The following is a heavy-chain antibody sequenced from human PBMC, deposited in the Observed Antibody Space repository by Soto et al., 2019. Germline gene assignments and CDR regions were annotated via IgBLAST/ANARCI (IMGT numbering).Heavy chain of an antibody. V-gene: IGHV4-39*01. D-gene: IGHD6-19*01. CDR1: GGSISSSSYY. Sequence: QLQLQESGPGLVKPSETLSLTCTVSGGSISSSSYYWGWIRQPPGKGLEWIGSIYYSGSTYYNPSLKSRVTISVDTSKNQFSLKLSSVTAADTAVYYCARRGIAVAGPGVVSWGQGTLVTVSS. CDR3: ARRGIAVAGPGVVS. CDR2: IYYSGST. J-gene: IGHJ5*02.